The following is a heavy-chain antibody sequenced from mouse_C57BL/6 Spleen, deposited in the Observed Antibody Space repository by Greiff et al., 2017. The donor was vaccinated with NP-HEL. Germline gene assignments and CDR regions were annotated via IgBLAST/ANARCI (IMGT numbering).Heavy chain of an antibody. CDR1: GYTFTSYT. CDR3: ARGDYGSSYGDY. Sequence: VQLQQSGAELARPGASVKMSCKASGYTFTSYTMHWVKQRPGQGLEWIGYINPSSGYTKYNQKFKDKATLTADKSSSTAYMQLSSLTSEDSAVCYCARGDYGSSYGDYWGQGTTLTVSS. V-gene: IGHV1-4*01. D-gene: IGHD1-1*01. J-gene: IGHJ2*01. CDR2: INPSSGYT.